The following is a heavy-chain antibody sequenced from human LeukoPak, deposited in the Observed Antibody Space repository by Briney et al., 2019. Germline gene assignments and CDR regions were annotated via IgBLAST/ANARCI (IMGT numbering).Heavy chain of an antibody. CDR1: GGSISSYY. J-gene: IGHJ5*02. Sequence: KASETLSLTCTVSGGSISSYYWSWIRQPPGKGLEWIGYIYYSGSTNYNPSLKSRVTISVDTSKNQFSLKLSSVTAADTAVYYCARARDDYINNWFDPWGQGTLVTVSS. V-gene: IGHV4-59*01. CDR2: IYYSGST. CDR3: ARARDDYINNWFDP. D-gene: IGHD5-24*01.